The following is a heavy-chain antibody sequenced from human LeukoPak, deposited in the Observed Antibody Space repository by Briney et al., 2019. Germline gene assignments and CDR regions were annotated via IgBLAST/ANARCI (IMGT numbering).Heavy chain of an antibody. CDR3: ASWPGGWYGEDS. D-gene: IGHD6-19*01. V-gene: IGHV3-53*01. Sequence: GGSLRLSCEASGFTVSSNYMSCVRKAPGQRLEGVSVIYGGGSTYYADSVKGRFTISRDTSKNTLYLQMNSLRAEDTAVYYCASWPGGWYGEDSWGQGTLVTVSS. CDR1: GFTVSSNY. J-gene: IGHJ4*02. CDR2: IYGGGST.